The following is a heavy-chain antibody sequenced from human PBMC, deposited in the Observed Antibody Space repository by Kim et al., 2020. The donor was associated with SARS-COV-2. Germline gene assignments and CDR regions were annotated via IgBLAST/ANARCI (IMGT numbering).Heavy chain of an antibody. J-gene: IGHJ4*02. Sequence: GGSLRLSCAASGFTFSSYAMSWVRQAPGKGLEWVSAISGSGGSTYYADSVKGRFTISRDNSKNTLYLQMNSLRAEDTAVYYCAKDLSLYRITMVRGVIYWGQGTLVTVSS. V-gene: IGHV3-23*01. CDR1: GFTFSSYA. D-gene: IGHD3-10*01. CDR2: ISGSGGST. CDR3: AKDLSLYRITMVRGVIY.